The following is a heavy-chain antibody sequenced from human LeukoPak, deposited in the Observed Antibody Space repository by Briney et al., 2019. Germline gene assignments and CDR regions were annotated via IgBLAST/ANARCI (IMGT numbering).Heavy chain of an antibody. D-gene: IGHD5-12*01. CDR1: GYTFTGYY. CDR2: INPNSGGT. J-gene: IGHJ6*02. Sequence: GASVKVSCKASGYTFTGYYMHWVRQAPGQGLEWMGRINPNSGGTNYAQKFQGRVTMTRDTSISTAYMELSRLRSDDTAVYYCARVRVATSHYYYGMDIWGQGTTVTVSS. V-gene: IGHV1-2*06. CDR3: ARVRVATSHYYYGMDI.